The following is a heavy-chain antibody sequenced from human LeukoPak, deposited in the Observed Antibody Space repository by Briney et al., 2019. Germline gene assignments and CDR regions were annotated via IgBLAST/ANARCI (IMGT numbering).Heavy chain of an antibody. Sequence: GGSLRLSCAASGFTFDDYAMHWVRQAPGKGLEWVSGISWNSGSIAYADSVKGRFTISRDNAKNSLYLQMNSLRAEDTAVYYCARDRGRSGSPGSAFDIWGQGTMVTVSS. CDR2: ISWNSGSI. CDR1: GFTFDDYA. CDR3: ARDRGRSGSPGSAFDI. V-gene: IGHV3-9*01. D-gene: IGHD3-22*01. J-gene: IGHJ3*02.